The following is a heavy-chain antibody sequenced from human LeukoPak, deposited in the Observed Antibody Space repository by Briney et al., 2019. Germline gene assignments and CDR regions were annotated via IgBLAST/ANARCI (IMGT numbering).Heavy chain of an antibody. CDR1: GGSISSGDYY. V-gene: IGHV4-30-4*01. CDR2: IYYSGST. Sequence: SETLSLTCTVSGGSISSGDYYWSWIRQPPGKGLEWIGYIYYSGSTYYNPSLKSRVTISVDTSKNQFSLKLSSVTAADTAVYYCARVHTAMVTVGFGYWGQGTLVTVSS. D-gene: IGHD5-18*01. J-gene: IGHJ4*02. CDR3: ARVHTAMVTVGFGY.